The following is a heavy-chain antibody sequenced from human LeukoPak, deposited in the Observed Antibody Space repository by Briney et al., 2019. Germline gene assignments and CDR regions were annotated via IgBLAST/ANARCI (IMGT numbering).Heavy chain of an antibody. Sequence: SETLSLTCTVSGGSISSSSYYWGWIRQPPSKGLEWIGSMYYSGSIFYNPSLKSRVTISINTSKNQFSLKVSSVTAADTALYYCARTRVPGSYSPKGPFDYWGQGTLVTVSS. D-gene: IGHD1-26*01. CDR2: MYYSGSI. J-gene: IGHJ4*02. CDR3: ARTRVPGSYSPKGPFDY. V-gene: IGHV4-39*07. CDR1: GGSISSSSYY.